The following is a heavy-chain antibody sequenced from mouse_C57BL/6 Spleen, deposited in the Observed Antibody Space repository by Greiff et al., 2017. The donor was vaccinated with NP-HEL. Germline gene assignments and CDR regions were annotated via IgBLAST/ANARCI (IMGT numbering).Heavy chain of an antibody. D-gene: IGHD2-4*01. J-gene: IGHJ1*03. CDR1: GYAFSSSW. V-gene: IGHV1-82*01. Sequence: QVQLKESGPELVKPGASVKISCKASGYAFSSSWMNWVKQRPGKGLEWIGRIYPGDGDTNYNGKFKGKATLTADKSSSTAYMQLSSLTSEDSAVYFCARYYDSDWYFDVWGTGTTVTVSS. CDR3: ARYYDSDWYFDV. CDR2: IYPGDGDT.